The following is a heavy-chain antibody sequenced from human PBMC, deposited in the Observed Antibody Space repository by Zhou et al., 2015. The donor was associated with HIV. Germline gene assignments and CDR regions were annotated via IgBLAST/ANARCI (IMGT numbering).Heavy chain of an antibody. CDR2: IIPIFGTT. D-gene: IGHD7-27*01. CDR1: GGTFRNHG. J-gene: IGHJ2*01. Sequence: QVQLVQSGAEVKKPGSSVKVSCKASGGTFRNHGISWVRQAPGQGLEWMGGIIPIFGTTSFAQKFQGRVTITADKSTGTAYMDLSSLRSEDTAVYYCAREGWGSWYFDLWGRGTLVSVSS. CDR3: AREGWGSWYFDL. V-gene: IGHV1-69*06.